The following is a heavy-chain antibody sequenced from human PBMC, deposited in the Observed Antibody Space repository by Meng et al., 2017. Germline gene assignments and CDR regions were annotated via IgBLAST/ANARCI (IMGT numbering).Heavy chain of an antibody. Sequence: GGSLRLSCAASGFTFSSYAMHWVRQAPGKGLEWVSYISSSGSTIYYADSVKGRFTISRDNAKNSLYLQMNSLRAEDTAVYYCARDRRIYDSSGYYSSVNVIFDYWGQGTLVTVSS. J-gene: IGHJ4*02. CDR2: ISSSGSTI. CDR1: GFTFSSYA. CDR3: ARDRRIYDSSGYYSSVNVIFDY. V-gene: IGHV3-48*03. D-gene: IGHD3-22*01.